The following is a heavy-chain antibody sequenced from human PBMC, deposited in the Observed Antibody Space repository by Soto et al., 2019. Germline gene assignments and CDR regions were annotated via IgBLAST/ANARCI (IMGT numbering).Heavy chain of an antibody. CDR2: IIPSVGTA. V-gene: IGHV1-69*06. CDR1: GGTFSSYA. D-gene: IGHD3-22*01. Sequence: SVKVSCKASGGTFSSYAISWVRQAPGQGLEWMGGIIPSVGTANYAQKFQGRVTMTADKSTSTAYMELSSLRSEDTAVYYCARDMDYDSSGYYPRWVYGMDVWGQGTTVTVS. CDR3: ARDMDYDSSGYYPRWVYGMDV. J-gene: IGHJ6*02.